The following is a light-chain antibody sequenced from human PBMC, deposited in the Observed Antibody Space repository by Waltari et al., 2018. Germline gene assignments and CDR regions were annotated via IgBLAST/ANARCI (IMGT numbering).Light chain of an antibody. V-gene: IGKV1-12*01. CDR1: QGISSR. J-gene: IGKJ1*01. CDR3: LQVDSFPRT. CDR2: DAS. Sequence: DIQMSRSPSSVSASVGDRVTLTCRARQGISSRLAWYQQKPGKAPQLLVSDASSLNSGVPSRFSGSGSGTDCTLTISSLQPEDFATYYCLQVDSFPRTFGQGTKVEVK.